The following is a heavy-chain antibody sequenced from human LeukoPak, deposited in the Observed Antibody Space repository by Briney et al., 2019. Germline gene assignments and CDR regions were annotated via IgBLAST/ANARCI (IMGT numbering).Heavy chain of an antibody. J-gene: IGHJ4*02. D-gene: IGHD1-26*01. V-gene: IGHV1-69*04. CDR2: IIPILGIA. Sequence: GASVKVSCKASGYTFTSYDINWVRQAPGQGLEWMGRIIPILGIANYAQKFQGRVTITADKFTSTAYMELSSLRSEDTAVYYCASGLSGSLDGDYWGQGTLVTVSS. CDR3: ASGLSGSLDGDY. CDR1: GYTFTSYD.